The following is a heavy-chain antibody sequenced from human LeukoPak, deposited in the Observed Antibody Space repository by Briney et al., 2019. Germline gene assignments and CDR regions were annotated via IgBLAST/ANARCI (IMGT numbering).Heavy chain of an antibody. CDR1: GFTFSSYG. V-gene: IGHV3-7*03. Sequence: GGSLRLSCAASGFTFSSYGMHWVRQAPGKGLEWVANIKQDGSEKYYVDSVKGRFTISRDNAKNSLYLQMNSLRAEDTAVYYCAREGIAVAGTMGFDYWGQGTLVTVSS. CDR2: IKQDGSEK. J-gene: IGHJ4*02. D-gene: IGHD6-19*01. CDR3: AREGIAVAGTMGFDY.